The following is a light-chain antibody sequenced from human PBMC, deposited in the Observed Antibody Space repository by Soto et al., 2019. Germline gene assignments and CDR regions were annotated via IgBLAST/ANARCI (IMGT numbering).Light chain of an antibody. V-gene: IGLV2-23*01. CDR1: SSDVGTYNL. J-gene: IGLJ2*01. CDR3: CSYGRSPSFVE. CDR2: DAT. Sequence: QSALTQPASVSGSPGQSITISCTGTSSDVGTYNLVSWYQQHPGTAPKLIIYDATKRPSGVPDRFSGSKSGNTASLTISGLPAEDEADYCSCSYGRSPSFVEFGGGTKVTVL.